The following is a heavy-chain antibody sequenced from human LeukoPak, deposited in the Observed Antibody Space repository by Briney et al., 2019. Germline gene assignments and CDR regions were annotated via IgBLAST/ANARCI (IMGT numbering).Heavy chain of an antibody. CDR3: ARWVATTGGFDY. D-gene: IGHD5-12*01. J-gene: IGHJ4*02. V-gene: IGHV4-31*03. CDR1: GGSISSGGYY. Sequence: SETLSLTCTVSGGSISSGGYYWSWIRQHPGKGLEWTGYIYYSGSTYYNPFLKSRVTISVDTSKDQFSLKVSSVTAADTAVYYCARWVATTGGFDYWGQGTLVTVSS. CDR2: IYYSGST.